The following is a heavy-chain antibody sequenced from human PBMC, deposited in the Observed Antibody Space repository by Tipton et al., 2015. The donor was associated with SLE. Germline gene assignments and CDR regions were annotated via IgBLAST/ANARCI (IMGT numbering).Heavy chain of an antibody. V-gene: IGHV3-7*01. J-gene: IGHJ6*03. CDR2: IKQDGSEK. D-gene: IGHD6-6*01. Sequence: SLRLSCAASGFTFSSYWMIWVRQAPGKGLEWVANIKQDGSEKNYVDSAKGRFTITRDNPKNSVYLQLSSLRAEDTAVYYCANLSQYNSWGYYYYYMDVWGKGTTVTVSS. CDR1: GFTFSSYW. CDR3: ANLSQYNSWGYYYYYMDV.